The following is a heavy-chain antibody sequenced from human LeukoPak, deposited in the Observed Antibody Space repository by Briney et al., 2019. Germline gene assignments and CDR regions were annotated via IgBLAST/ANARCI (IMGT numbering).Heavy chain of an antibody. Sequence: SESLSLTCTVSGGSISSYCWSWIRQPPGKGLEWIGYMYYSGSTNYNPSLRSRVTISVDTSNTQFSLTLSAVTAADTAVYCCARRGGHGGSFDFWGQGTLVTVSS. CDR1: GGSISSYC. J-gene: IGHJ4*02. CDR3: ARRGGHGGSFDF. CDR2: MYYSGST. D-gene: IGHD4-23*01. V-gene: IGHV4-59*08.